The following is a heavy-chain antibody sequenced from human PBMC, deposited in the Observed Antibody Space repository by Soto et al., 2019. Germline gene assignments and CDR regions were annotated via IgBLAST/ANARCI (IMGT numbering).Heavy chain of an antibody. CDR2: INHSGST. Sequence: TSETLSLTCAVYGGSFSGYYWSWIRQPPGKGLEWIGEINHSGSTNYNPSLKSRVTISVDTSKNQFSLKLSSVTAADTAVYYCARVPVDTGFFCYGMDVWGQGTTVTVSS. J-gene: IGHJ6*02. CDR3: ARVPVDTGFFCYGMDV. D-gene: IGHD5-18*01. V-gene: IGHV4-34*09. CDR1: GGSFSGYY.